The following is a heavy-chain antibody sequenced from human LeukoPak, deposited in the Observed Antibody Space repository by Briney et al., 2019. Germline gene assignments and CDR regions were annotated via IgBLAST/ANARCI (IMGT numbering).Heavy chain of an antibody. V-gene: IGHV3-30*18. CDR3: AKDQTMIVEYYFDY. Sequence: GGSLRLSCAASGFTFSSYGMPWVRQAPGKGLEWVAVISYDGSNKYYADSVKGRFTISRDNSKNTLYLQMNSLRAEDTAVYYCAKDQTMIVEYYFDYWGQGTLVTVSS. D-gene: IGHD3-22*01. CDR2: ISYDGSNK. J-gene: IGHJ4*02. CDR1: GFTFSSYG.